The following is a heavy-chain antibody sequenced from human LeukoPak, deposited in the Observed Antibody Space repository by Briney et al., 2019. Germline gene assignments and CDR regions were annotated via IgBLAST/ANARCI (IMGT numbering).Heavy chain of an antibody. CDR1: GYTFTGYY. D-gene: IGHD5-12*01. Sequence: ASVKVSCKASGYTFTGYYMHWVRQAPGQGLEWMGWINPNSGGTNYAQKFQGRVTMTRDTSISTAYMELSRLRSDDTAVYYCARGSYVRGYSGYDPFDYWGQGILVTVSS. CDR2: INPNSGGT. J-gene: IGHJ4*02. V-gene: IGHV1-2*02. CDR3: ARGSYVRGYSGYDPFDY.